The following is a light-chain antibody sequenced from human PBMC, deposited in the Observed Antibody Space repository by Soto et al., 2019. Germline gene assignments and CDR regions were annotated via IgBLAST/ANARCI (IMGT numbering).Light chain of an antibody. Sequence: IQVTKCAFALSASVGARVNMTCRASRSISRYLSWYQQKPGKAPNLLSYAASSLPSGVPSRFSGSGSGTEFTLPLSRLQPDDFGHYYCHKLGTFGQGTKVDIK. V-gene: IGKV1-39*01. CDR2: AAS. CDR3: HKLGT. J-gene: IGKJ1*01. CDR1: RSISRY.